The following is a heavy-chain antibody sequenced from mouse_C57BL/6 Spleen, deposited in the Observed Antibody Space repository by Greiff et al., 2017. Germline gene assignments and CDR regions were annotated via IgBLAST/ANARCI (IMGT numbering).Heavy chain of an antibody. Sequence: QVQLQQSGAELVKPGASVKLSCKASGYTFTSYWMQWVKQRPGQGLEWIGEIDPSDSYTNYNQKFKGKATLTVDTSSRTAYMQLSSLTSEDSAVYYCASRKSYAMDYWGQGTSVTVSS. V-gene: IGHV1-50*01. CDR2: IDPSDSYT. CDR3: ASRKSYAMDY. J-gene: IGHJ4*01. CDR1: GYTFTSYW.